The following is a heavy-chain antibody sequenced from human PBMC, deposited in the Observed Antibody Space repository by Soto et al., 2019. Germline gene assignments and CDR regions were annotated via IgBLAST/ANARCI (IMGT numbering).Heavy chain of an antibody. V-gene: IGHV3-7*01. J-gene: IGHJ4*02. D-gene: IGHD3-9*01. CDR1: GFTFSSYW. CDR2: IKQDGSEK. Sequence: SLRLSCAASGFTFSSYWMSWVRQAPGKGLEWVANIKQDGSEKYYVDSVKGRFTISRDNAKNSLYLQMNSLRAEDTAVYYCARDQEPAIFDCYFDYWGQGTLVTVSS. CDR3: ARDQEPAIFDCYFDY.